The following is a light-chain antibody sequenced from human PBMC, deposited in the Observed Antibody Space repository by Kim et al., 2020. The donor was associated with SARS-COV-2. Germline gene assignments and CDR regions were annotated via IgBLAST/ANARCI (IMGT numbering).Light chain of an antibody. CDR2: DVN. CDR3: SSYTSSSTVV. CDR1: SSDVSGYNS. Sequence: GQSITISCTGTSSDVSGYNSVSLDQQHPGEAPKLIIYDVNKRPSGVSNRFSGSKSGNTASLTISGLQAEDEADYYCSSYTSSSTVVFGGGTKLTVL. J-gene: IGLJ2*01. V-gene: IGLV2-14*04.